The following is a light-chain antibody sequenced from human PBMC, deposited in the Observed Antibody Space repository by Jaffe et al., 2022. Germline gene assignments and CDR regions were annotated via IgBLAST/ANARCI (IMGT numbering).Light chain of an antibody. CDR2: FVT. J-gene: IGLJ3*02. CDR1: SSDVGGYNY. V-gene: IGLV2-11*01. Sequence: QSALTQPRSVSGSPGQSVTISCTGTSSDVGGYNYVSWYQQHPGKAPQLIISFVTQRPSGVPDRFSGSKSGNTASLTISGLQAEDEADYYCCSFAGSYTWVFGGGTKLTVL. CDR3: CSFAGSYTWV.